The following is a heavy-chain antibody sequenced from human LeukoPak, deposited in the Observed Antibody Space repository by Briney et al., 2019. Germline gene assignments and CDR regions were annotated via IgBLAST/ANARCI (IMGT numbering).Heavy chain of an antibody. CDR1: GYSFTSYW. Sequence: GESLKISCKGSGYSFTSYWIGWVRQMPGKGLLWMGIIFPGASDTRYSPSFQGQVTISADKSISTAYLQWSSLKASDTAMYYCARHFYGSGSYSDYWGQGTLVTVSS. CDR2: IFPGASDT. CDR3: ARHFYGSGSYSDY. D-gene: IGHD3-10*01. J-gene: IGHJ4*02. V-gene: IGHV5-51*01.